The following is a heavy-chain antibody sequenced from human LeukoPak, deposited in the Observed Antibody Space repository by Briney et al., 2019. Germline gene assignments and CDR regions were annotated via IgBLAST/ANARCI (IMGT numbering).Heavy chain of an antibody. CDR2: IKQDGSEK. CDR3: ARDSAVTTFLIDY. D-gene: IGHD4-4*01. CDR1: GFTFSDYY. V-gene: IGHV3-7*01. Sequence: GGSLRLSCAASGFTFSDYYMSWIRQAPGRGLEWVANIKQDGSEKYYVDSVKGRFTISRDNAKNSLYLQMNSLRAEDTAVYYCARDSAVTTFLIDYWGQGTLVTVSS. J-gene: IGHJ4*02.